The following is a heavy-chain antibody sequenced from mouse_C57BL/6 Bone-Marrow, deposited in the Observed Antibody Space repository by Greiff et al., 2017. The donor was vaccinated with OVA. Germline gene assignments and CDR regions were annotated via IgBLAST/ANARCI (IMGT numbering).Heavy chain of an antibody. CDR1: GYTFTSYW. J-gene: IGHJ4*01. CDR3: ARVGSYSGAMDY. CDR2: IDPSDSYT. Sequence: VQLQQPGAELVMPGASVKLSCKASGYTFTSYWMHWVKQRPGQGLEWIGEIDPSDSYTNYNQKFKGKSTLTVDKSSSTAYMQLSSLTSEDSAVYYCARVGSYSGAMDYWGQGTSVTVSS. V-gene: IGHV1-69*01. D-gene: IGHD2-12*01.